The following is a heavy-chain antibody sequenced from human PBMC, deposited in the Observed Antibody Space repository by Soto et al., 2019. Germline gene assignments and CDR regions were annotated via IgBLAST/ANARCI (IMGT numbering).Heavy chain of an antibody. CDR2: INPNSGGT. Sequence: ASVKVSCKASGYTFTGYYMHWVRQAPGQGLAWMGWINPNSGGTNYAQKFQGRVTMTRDTSISTAYMELSRLRSDDTAVYYCAREEGYDILPGYYYYGMDVWGQGTTVTVSS. J-gene: IGHJ6*02. CDR3: AREEGYDILPGYYYYGMDV. V-gene: IGHV1-2*02. D-gene: IGHD3-9*01. CDR1: GYTFTGYY.